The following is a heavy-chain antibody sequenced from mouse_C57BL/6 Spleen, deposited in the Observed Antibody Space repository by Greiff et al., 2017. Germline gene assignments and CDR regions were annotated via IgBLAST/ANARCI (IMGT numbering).Heavy chain of an antibody. CDR1: GFSFNTYA. J-gene: IGHJ2*01. CDR3: VRHPDGDYYFDY. CDR2: IRSESNNYAT. Sequence: EVKLLESGGGLVQPKGSLKLSCAASGFSFNTYAMNWVRQAPGKGLEWVARIRSESNNYATYYADAVKDRFTISRDDSESMLYLQMNNLKTEDTAMYYCVRHPDGDYYFDYWGQGTTLTVSS. D-gene: IGHD2-13*01. V-gene: IGHV10-1*01.